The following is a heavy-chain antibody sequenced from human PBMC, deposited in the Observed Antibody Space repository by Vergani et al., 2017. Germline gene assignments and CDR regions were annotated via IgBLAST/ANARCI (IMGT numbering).Heavy chain of an antibody. CDR3: ARGQKLGIPMYYYYMDV. D-gene: IGHD7-27*01. J-gene: IGHJ6*03. CDR1: GGSFSGYY. V-gene: IGHV4-34*01. CDR2: IKHSGST. Sequence: QVQLQQWGAGLLKPSETLSLTCAVYGGSFSGYYWSWIRQPPGKGLEWIGEIKHSGSTNYNPSLKSRVTISVDTSKNQFSLKLSSVTAADTAVYYCARGQKLGIPMYYYYMDVWGKGTTVTVSS.